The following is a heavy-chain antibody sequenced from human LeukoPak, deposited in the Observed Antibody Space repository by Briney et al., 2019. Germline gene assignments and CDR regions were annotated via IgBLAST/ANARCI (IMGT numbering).Heavy chain of an antibody. CDR2: ISSSSSTI. D-gene: IGHD3-22*01. J-gene: IGHJ1*01. Sequence: GGSLRLSCAASGFTFSSYSMNWVRQAPGKGLEWVSYISSSSSTIYYADSVKGRFTISRDNAKNSLYLQMNSLRAEDTAVYYCASSPYYYDSSGYYSYFQHWGQGTLVTVSS. CDR1: GFTFSSYS. V-gene: IGHV3-48*04. CDR3: ASSPYYYDSSGYYSYFQH.